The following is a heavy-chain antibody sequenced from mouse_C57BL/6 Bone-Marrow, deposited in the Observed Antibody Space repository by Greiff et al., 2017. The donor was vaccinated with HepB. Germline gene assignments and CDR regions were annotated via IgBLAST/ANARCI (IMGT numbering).Heavy chain of an antibody. D-gene: IGHD2-2*01. CDR1: GYTFTDYY. CDR3: ARLGYPFDY. Sequence: VQLQQSGPELVKPGASVKISCKASGYTFTDYYMNWVKQSHGKSLEWIGDINPNNGGTSYNQKFKGKATLTVDKSSSTAYMELRSLTSEDSAVYYCARLGYPFDYWGQGTTLTVSS. V-gene: IGHV1-26*01. CDR2: INPNNGGT. J-gene: IGHJ2*01.